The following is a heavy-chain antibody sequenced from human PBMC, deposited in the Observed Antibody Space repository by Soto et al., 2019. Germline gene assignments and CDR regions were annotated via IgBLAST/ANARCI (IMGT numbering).Heavy chain of an antibody. CDR2: MYHSGST. CDR3: AGVPDY. J-gene: IGHJ4*02. CDR1: GGSISSGGYS. Sequence: SETLSLTCAVSGGSISSGGYSWSWIRQPPGKGLEWIGYMYHSGSTYYNPSLKSRVTISIDRSKNQFSLKLSSVTAADTAVYYCAGVPDYWGRGILVPVSS. V-gene: IGHV4-30-2*01.